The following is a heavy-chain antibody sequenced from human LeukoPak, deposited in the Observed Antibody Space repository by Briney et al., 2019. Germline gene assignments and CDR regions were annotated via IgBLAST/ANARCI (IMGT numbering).Heavy chain of an antibody. D-gene: IGHD3-22*01. CDR3: ARDGYYYDGTFEY. Sequence: SETLSLTCAVSGYSISSGYFWAWIRQAPGKGPEWIGSISHSGSSYSNPSLKSRVIVSVDTSNNQFSLRLTSVTAADTATYYCARDGYYYDGTFEYWGQGIRVGVSS. CDR1: GYSISSGYF. V-gene: IGHV4-38-2*02. CDR2: ISHSGSS. J-gene: IGHJ4*02.